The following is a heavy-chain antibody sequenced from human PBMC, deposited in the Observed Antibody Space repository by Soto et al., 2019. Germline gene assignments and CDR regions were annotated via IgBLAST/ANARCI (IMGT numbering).Heavy chain of an antibody. Sequence: GGSLRLSCAVSGFTLSTYAMNWVRQAPGKGLEWVSTISSNGAGTYYADSVKGRFTISRDTSKSTLYLQMNSLRAEDTATYYCANDKFGWPFDYWGQGTLVTVSS. V-gene: IGHV3-23*01. J-gene: IGHJ4*02. D-gene: IGHD6-19*01. CDR2: ISSNGAGT. CDR1: GFTLSTYA. CDR3: ANDKFGWPFDY.